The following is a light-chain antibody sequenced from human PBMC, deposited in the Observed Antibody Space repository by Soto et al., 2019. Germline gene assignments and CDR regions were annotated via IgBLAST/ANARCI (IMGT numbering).Light chain of an antibody. Sequence: DIPMTQSPSTLSAFVGYRVTITCRASQSITGWLAWYQQKPGKAPKLLIYDASSLEVGVPSRFSGSGSGTEFTITISSLQPDDFATYYCHQFTRMFGQGTKVEVK. V-gene: IGKV1-5*01. CDR1: QSITGW. CDR2: DAS. CDR3: HQFTRM. J-gene: IGKJ1*01.